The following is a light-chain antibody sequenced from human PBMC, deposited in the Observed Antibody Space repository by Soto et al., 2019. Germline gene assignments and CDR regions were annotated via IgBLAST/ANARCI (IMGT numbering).Light chain of an antibody. Sequence: EIVLTQSPGTLPLSPGERATLSCRASQSVSSTYLAWYQQKPGQAPRLLSYGASSRATDIPDRFSGSGSGTDFTLTISRLAPEDFAVDFCQHYGTSPRTFGQGTRLES. CDR3: QHYGTSPRT. J-gene: IGKJ5*01. V-gene: IGKV3-20*01. CDR2: GAS. CDR1: QSVSSTY.